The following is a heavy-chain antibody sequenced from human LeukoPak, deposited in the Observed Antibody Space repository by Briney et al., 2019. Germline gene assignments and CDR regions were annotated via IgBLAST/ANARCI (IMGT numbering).Heavy chain of an antibody. J-gene: IGHJ5*02. CDR2: IYTSGST. CDR3: ARGRRYDFWSGYYSGWFDP. CDR1: GGSISSGSYY. D-gene: IGHD3-3*01. V-gene: IGHV4-61*02. Sequence: SETLSLTCTVSGGSISSGSYYWSWIRQPAGKGPEWIGRIYTSGSTNYNPSLKSRVTISVDTSKNQFSLKLSSVTAADTAVYYCARGRRYDFWSGYYSGWFDPWGQGTLVTVSS.